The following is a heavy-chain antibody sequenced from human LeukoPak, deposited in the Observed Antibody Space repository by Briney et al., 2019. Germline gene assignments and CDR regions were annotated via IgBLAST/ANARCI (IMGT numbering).Heavy chain of an antibody. Sequence: PGGSLRLSCAASGFTFSSYSMNWVRQAPGKGLEWVSSISSSSSYIYYAASVKGRFTISRDNAKNSLYLQMNSLRAEDTAVYYCAREAGIYSADYWGQGTLVTVSS. V-gene: IGHV3-21*01. CDR1: GFTFSSYS. CDR2: ISSSSSYI. CDR3: AREAGIYSADY. J-gene: IGHJ4*02. D-gene: IGHD2-21*01.